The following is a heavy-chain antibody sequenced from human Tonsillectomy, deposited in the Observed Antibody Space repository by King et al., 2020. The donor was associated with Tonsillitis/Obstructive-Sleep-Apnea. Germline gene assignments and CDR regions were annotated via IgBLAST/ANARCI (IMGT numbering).Heavy chain of an antibody. V-gene: IGHV4-34*01. CDR3: ARNDIVVEPAAMADAFDI. CDR2: IDHSGTT. Sequence: VQLQQWGAGLLKPSETLSLTCAVYGGSFSGYYWSWIRQPPGKGLEWIGEIDHSGTTNYNPSLKSRVTISVDTSKNQLSLRLSSVTAADTAVYYCARNDIVVEPAAMADAFDIWGQGTMVTVSS. CDR1: GGSFSGYY. D-gene: IGHD2-2*01. J-gene: IGHJ3*02.